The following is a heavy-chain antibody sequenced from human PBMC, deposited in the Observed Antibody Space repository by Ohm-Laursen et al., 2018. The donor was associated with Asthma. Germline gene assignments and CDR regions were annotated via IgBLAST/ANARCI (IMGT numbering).Heavy chain of an antibody. CDR2: IWYDGTIT. CDR3: ARDSGMAVVVDAFDL. D-gene: IGHD6-19*01. CDR1: GFTFSTYG. J-gene: IGHJ3*01. Sequence: SLRLSCSATGFTFSTYGMHWVRQAPGRGLEWVAVIWYDGTITYYADSLKGRFSISRDNSKNTLFLQMNRLRVEDTAIYYCARDSGMAVVVDAFDLWGQGTMVTVSS. V-gene: IGHV3-33*01.